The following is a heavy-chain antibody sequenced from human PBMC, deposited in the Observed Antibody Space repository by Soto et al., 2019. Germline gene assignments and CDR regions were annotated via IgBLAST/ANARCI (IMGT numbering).Heavy chain of an antibody. CDR3: ATTVTTHYYYGMDV. Sequence: PGGSLRLSCAASGFTVSSNYMSWVRQAPGKGLEWVSVIYSGGSTYYADSVRGRFTISRDNSKNTLYLQMNSLRAEDTAVYYCATTVTTHYYYGMDVWGQGXTVTVSS. D-gene: IGHD4-17*01. CDR2: IYSGGST. V-gene: IGHV3-53*01. J-gene: IGHJ6*02. CDR1: GFTVSSNY.